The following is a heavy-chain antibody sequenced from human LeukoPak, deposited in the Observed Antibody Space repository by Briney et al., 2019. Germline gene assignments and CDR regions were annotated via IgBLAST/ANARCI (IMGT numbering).Heavy chain of an antibody. D-gene: IGHD6-19*01. J-gene: IGHJ6*03. CDR2: ISSSSSTI. CDR3: AKDLGQWLVSYYYYMDV. Sequence: GGSLRLSCAASGFTFSSYSMNWVRQAPGKGLEWVSYISSSSSTIYYADSVKGRFTISRDNAKNSLYLQMNSLRAEDTAVYYCAKDLGQWLVSYYYYMDVWGKGTTVTVSS. CDR1: GFTFSSYS. V-gene: IGHV3-48*01.